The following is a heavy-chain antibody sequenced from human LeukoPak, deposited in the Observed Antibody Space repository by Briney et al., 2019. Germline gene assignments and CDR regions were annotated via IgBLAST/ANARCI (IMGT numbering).Heavy chain of an antibody. CDR1: GGSISSYY. V-gene: IGHV4-59*01. CDR2: IYYSGST. D-gene: IGHD2-2*01. CDR3: ARVVVVPASILWFDP. Sequence: PSETLSLTCTDSGGSISSYYWSSVRQPPGKGLEWIGYIYYSGSTNYNPSLKSRVTISVDTSKNQFSLKLSSVTAADTAVYYCARVVVVPASILWFDPGAQGPLVTVSS. J-gene: IGHJ5*02.